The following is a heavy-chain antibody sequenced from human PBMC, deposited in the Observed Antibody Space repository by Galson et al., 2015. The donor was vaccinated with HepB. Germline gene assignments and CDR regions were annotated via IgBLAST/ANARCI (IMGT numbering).Heavy chain of an antibody. Sequence: SVKVSCKASGGTFSSYAISWVRQAPGQGLEWMGGIIPIFGTANYAQKFQGRVTITADESTSTAYMELSSLRSEDTAVYYCAREGAYCGGDCLETRLELENWFDPWGQGTLVTVSS. CDR1: GGTFSSYA. CDR3: AREGAYCGGDCLETRLELENWFDP. V-gene: IGHV1-69*13. J-gene: IGHJ5*02. D-gene: IGHD2-21*01. CDR2: IIPIFGTA.